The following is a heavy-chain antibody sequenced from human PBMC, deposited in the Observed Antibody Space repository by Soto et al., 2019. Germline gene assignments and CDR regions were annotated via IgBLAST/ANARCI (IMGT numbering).Heavy chain of an antibody. CDR2: VSTSGRST. J-gene: IGHJ4*02. V-gene: IGHV3-64D*06. Sequence: AGGPLRLSCSASGFIFSESTIYWVRQVPGKGLEGISAVSTSGRSTYYAGSVKDRFTISRDNSKNTLFLQMGSLRPEDTAIYYCVKQAHGLDGVAFDYWGQGTQVTVSS. D-gene: IGHD2-15*01. CDR1: GFIFSEST. CDR3: VKQAHGLDGVAFDY.